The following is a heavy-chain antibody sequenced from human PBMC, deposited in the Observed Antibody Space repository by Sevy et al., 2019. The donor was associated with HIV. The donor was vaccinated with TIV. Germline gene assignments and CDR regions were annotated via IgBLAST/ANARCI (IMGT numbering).Heavy chain of an antibody. Sequence: GGALRLSCAASGFTFISFTMNWVRQAPGKGLEWVSSISNSPSYIYYADSVKGRFTISRDNAKNARYLQMDSLRVEDAAVYYCARRGGLTDEGFDSWGQGTMVTVSS. CDR3: ARRGGLTDEGFDS. D-gene: IGHD3-16*01. CDR2: ISNSPSYI. V-gene: IGHV3-21*01. J-gene: IGHJ3*02. CDR1: GFTFISFT.